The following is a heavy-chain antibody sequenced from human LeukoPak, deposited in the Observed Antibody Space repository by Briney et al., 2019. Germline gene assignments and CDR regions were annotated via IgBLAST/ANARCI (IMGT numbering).Heavy chain of an antibody. Sequence: GASVKVSCKVSGYTLTELSMHWVRQAPGKGLEWMGGFDPEDGETIYAQKFQGRVTMTEDTSTDTAYMELSSLRSEDTAVYYCATDTYGGNPLVPLDASDIWGQGTMVTVSS. J-gene: IGHJ3*02. CDR2: FDPEDGET. CDR1: GYTLTELS. V-gene: IGHV1-24*01. CDR3: ATDTYGGNPLVPLDASDI. D-gene: IGHD4-23*01.